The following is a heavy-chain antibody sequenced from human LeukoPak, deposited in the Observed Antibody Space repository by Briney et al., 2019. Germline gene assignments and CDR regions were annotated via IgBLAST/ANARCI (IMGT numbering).Heavy chain of an antibody. CDR1: GFTFRHYD. Sequence: GGSLRLSCVASGFTFRHYDMSWVRQAPGKGLEWVSSINTSGGSTYYADSLQGRFTISRDNSKNSLYLQMNSLRAEDTAIYYCARDLGSYSSGWYMGFDYWGQGTLVTVSS. V-gene: IGHV3-23*01. D-gene: IGHD6-19*01. CDR2: INTSGGST. J-gene: IGHJ4*02. CDR3: ARDLGSYSSGWYMGFDY.